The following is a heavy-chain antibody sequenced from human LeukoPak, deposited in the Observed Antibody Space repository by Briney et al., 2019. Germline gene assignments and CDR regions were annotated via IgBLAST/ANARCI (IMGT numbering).Heavy chain of an antibody. Sequence: SVKVSCKASGGTFSSYAISWVRQAPGQGLEWMGRIIPIFGTANYAQKFQGRVTITTDESTSTAYMELSSLRSEDTAVYYCAADGGDYGDYVFDYWGQGTLVTVSS. V-gene: IGHV1-69*05. CDR2: IIPIFGTA. D-gene: IGHD4-17*01. CDR3: AADGGDYGDYVFDY. CDR1: GGTFSSYA. J-gene: IGHJ4*02.